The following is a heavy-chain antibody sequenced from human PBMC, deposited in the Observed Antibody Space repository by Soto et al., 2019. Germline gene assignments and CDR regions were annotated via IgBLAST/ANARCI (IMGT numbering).Heavy chain of an antibody. CDR1: GFTFSSYA. Sequence: QVQLVESGGGVVQPGRSLRLSCAASGFTFSSYAMHWVRQAPGKGLEWVAVISYDGSNKYYADSVKGRFTISRDNSKNTLYLQMNSLRAEDTAVYYCASLLGDWGQGTLVTVSS. CDR2: ISYDGSNK. CDR3: ASLLGD. J-gene: IGHJ4*02. V-gene: IGHV3-30-3*01.